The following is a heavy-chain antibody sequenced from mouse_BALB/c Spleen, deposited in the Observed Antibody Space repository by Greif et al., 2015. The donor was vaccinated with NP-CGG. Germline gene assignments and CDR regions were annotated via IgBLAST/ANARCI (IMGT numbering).Heavy chain of an antibody. V-gene: IGHV1S81*02. Sequence: VQLQQSGAELVKPGASVKLSCKASGYTFTSYYMYWVKQGPGQGLEWIGEINPSNGGTNFNEKFKSKATLTVDKSSSTAYMQLSSLTSEDSAVYYCTRGNYDSYAMDYWGQGTSVTVSS. CDR2: INPSNGGT. J-gene: IGHJ4*01. CDR1: GYTFTSYY. CDR3: TRGNYDSYAMDY.